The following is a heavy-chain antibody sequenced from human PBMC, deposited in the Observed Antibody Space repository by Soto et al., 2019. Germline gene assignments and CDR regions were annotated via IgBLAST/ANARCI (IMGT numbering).Heavy chain of an antibody. J-gene: IGHJ3*02. CDR2: ISWNSGSI. CDR3: AKDRRQWLGTGAFDI. Sequence: GGSLRLSCAASGFTFDDYAMHWVRQAPGKGLEWVSGISWNSGSIGYADSVKGRFTISRDNAKNSLYLQMNSLRAEDTALYYCAKDRRQWLGTGAFDIWGQGTMVTVSS. D-gene: IGHD6-19*01. V-gene: IGHV3-9*01. CDR1: GFTFDDYA.